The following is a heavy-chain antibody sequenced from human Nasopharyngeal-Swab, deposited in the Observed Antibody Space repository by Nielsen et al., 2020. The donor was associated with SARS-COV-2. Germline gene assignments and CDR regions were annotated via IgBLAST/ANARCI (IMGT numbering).Heavy chain of an antibody. J-gene: IGHJ4*02. CDR2: ISWNSGSI. Sequence: SLKISCAASGFTFSSYTMNWVRQAPGKGLEWVSGISWNSGSIGYADSVKGRFTISRDNAKNSLYLQMNSLRAEDTALYYCAGVLSATYWGQGTLVTVSS. CDR1: GFTFSSYT. CDR3: AGVLSATY. V-gene: IGHV3-9*01. D-gene: IGHD2-8*01.